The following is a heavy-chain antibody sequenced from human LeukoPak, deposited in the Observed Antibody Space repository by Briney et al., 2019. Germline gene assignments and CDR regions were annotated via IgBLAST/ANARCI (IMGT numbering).Heavy chain of an antibody. CDR2: INHSGST. D-gene: IGHD3-22*01. J-gene: IGHJ4*02. Sequence: PSETLSLTCAVYGGSFSGYYWGWIRQPPGKGLEWIGEINHSGSTNYNPSLKSRVTISVDTSKNQFSLKLSSVTAADTAVYYCARGPYYYDSSGYFRYWGQGTLVTVSS. CDR3: ARGPYYYDSSGYFRY. V-gene: IGHV4-34*01. CDR1: GGSFSGYY.